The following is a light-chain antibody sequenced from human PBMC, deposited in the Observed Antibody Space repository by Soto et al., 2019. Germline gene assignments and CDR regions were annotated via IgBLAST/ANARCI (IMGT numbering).Light chain of an antibody. V-gene: IGKV1-5*01. CDR3: QQYNSYLT. Sequence: DIQMTQSPSTLSASVGDRVTITCRASQSISSWLAWYQQKPGKAPKLLIYDASSLESGVPSRFSGSGSGTEFALTISSLQPDDFATYYCQQYNSYLTFGQGTKLEIK. J-gene: IGKJ2*01. CDR1: QSISSW. CDR2: DAS.